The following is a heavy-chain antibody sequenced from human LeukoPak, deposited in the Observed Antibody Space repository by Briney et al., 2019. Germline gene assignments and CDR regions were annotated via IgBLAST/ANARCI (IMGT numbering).Heavy chain of an antibody. D-gene: IGHD2-2*01. CDR2: ISYDGTNK. CDR3: AREVGVVPAAILITYGMDV. Sequence: GGSLRLSCAASGFTFSTYPMHWIRQAPGKVLEWVAVISYDGTNKYYTDSVKGRFTISRDNSKNTLYLQMNSLRAEDTAVYYCAREVGVVPAAILITYGMDVWGQGTTVTVSS. CDR1: GFTFSTYP. V-gene: IGHV3-30*04. J-gene: IGHJ6*02.